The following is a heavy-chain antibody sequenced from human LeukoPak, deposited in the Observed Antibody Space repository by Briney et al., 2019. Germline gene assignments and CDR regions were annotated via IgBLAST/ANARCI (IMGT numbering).Heavy chain of an antibody. V-gene: IGHV3-21*01. CDR2: ISSSSSYI. D-gene: IGHD5-24*01. CDR3: ARGWESSTQVLDGDY. J-gene: IGHJ4*02. CDR1: GFTFSSYS. Sequence: GGSLRLSCAASGFTFSSYSMNWVRQAPGKGLEWVSSISSSSSYIYYADSVKGRFTISRDNAKNSPYLQMNSLRAEDTAVYYCARGWESSTQVLDGDYWGQGTLVTVSS.